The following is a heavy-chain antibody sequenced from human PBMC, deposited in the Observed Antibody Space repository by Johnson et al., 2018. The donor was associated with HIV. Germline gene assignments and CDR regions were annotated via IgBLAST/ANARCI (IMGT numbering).Heavy chain of an antibody. CDR1: GFTFDDYG. Sequence: VQLVESGGGLVQPGGSLRLSCAASGFTFDDYGMSWVRQAPGKGLEWVSVISTSGDTVLYTSSVKGRFTISRNNAKNSRYLQMNSLRAEDTAVYYCARGPGVTPGACAFWGRGTMVTVSS. CDR2: ISTSGDTV. J-gene: IGHJ3*01. D-gene: IGHD2-15*01. V-gene: IGHV3-48*04. CDR3: ARGPGVTPGACAF.